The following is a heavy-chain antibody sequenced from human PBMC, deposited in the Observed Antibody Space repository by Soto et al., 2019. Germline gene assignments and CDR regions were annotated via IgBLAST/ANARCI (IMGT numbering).Heavy chain of an antibody. J-gene: IGHJ4*02. D-gene: IGHD3-22*01. CDR3: ARDLGLYYYDSSGLPDY. Sequence: GGSLRLSCAASGFTFSSYAMHWVRQAPGKGLEWEAVISYDGSNKYYADSVKGRFTISRDNSKNTLYLQMNSLGAEDTAVYYCARDLGLYYYDSSGLPDYWGQGTLVTVSS. V-gene: IGHV3-30-3*01. CDR1: GFTFSSYA. CDR2: ISYDGSNK.